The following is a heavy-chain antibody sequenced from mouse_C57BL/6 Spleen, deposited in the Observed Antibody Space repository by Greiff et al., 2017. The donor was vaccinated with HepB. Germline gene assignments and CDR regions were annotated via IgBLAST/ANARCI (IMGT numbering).Heavy chain of an antibody. V-gene: IGHV1-50*01. CDR3: ARTGTLAY. J-gene: IGHJ3*01. Sequence: QVQLQQPGAELVKPGASVKLSCKASGYTFTSYWMQWVKQSPGQGLEWIGEIDPSDSYTNYNQKFKGKATLTVDTSSSTAYMQLSSLTSEDSAVYYCARTGTLAYWGQGTLVTVSA. CDR1: GYTFTSYW. CDR2: IDPSDSYT. D-gene: IGHD4-1*01.